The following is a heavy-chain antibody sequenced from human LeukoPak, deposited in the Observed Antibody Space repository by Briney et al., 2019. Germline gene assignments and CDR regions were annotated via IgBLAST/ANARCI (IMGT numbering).Heavy chain of an antibody. V-gene: IGHV3-30*02. D-gene: IGHD3-22*01. CDR2: IRYDGSNK. CDR1: GFTFSSYG. CDR3: AKGEIYYYDSSGPRAFDI. Sequence: GGSLRLSCAASGFTFSSYGMHCVRQAPGKGLEWVAFIRYDGSNKYYPDSVNGRFTISRDNSKNTLYLPMNSLRAEDTAVYYCAKGEIYYYDSSGPRAFDIWGQGTMVTVSS. J-gene: IGHJ3*02.